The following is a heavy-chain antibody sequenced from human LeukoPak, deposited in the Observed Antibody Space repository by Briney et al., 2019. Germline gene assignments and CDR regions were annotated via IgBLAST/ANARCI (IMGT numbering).Heavy chain of an antibody. V-gene: IGHV2-5*01. J-gene: IGHJ4*02. D-gene: IGHD6-13*01. CDR2: IYWNDDK. Sequence: ESGPTLVKPTQTLTLTCTLPGLSLSTSGVGVGWIRQPPGKAPEWLALIYWNDDKRYSPSLKSRLTITKDTSKNQVVLTMTNMDPVDTATYYCARSSSSWYDFDYWGQGTLVTVSS. CDR3: ARSSSSWYDFDY. CDR1: GLSLSTSGVG.